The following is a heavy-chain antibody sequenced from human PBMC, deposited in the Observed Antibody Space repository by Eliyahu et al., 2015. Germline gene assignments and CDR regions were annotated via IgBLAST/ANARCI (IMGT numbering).Heavy chain of an antibody. D-gene: IGHD3-10*01. CDR3: ARYYFGSGSSPDH. J-gene: IGHJ4*02. CDR2: ISHRGST. Sequence: QVQLQQWGAGLLKPSETLSLTCAXYGGSFTDYYWSWIRQPPGKGLEWVGEISHRGSTNYRPSLKSRVTISLDSSRNQFSLRLTSVTAADTAVYYCARYYFGSGSSPDHWGQGTLVTVSS. V-gene: IGHV4-34*01. CDR1: GGSFTDYY.